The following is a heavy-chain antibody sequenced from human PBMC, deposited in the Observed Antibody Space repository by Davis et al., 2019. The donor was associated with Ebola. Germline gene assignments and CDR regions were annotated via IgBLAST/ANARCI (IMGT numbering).Heavy chain of an antibody. CDR1: GFTFSNAW. CDR3: ASIFGKDPSRSFLI. D-gene: IGHD2-2*01. J-gene: IGHJ4*02. CDR2: ISGSGGST. Sequence: GESLKISCAASGFTFSNAWMSWVRQAPGKGLEWVSAISGSGGSTYYADSVKGRFTISRDNSKNTLYLQMNSLRAEDTAVYYCASIFGKDPSRSFLIWGQGTLVTVSS. V-gene: IGHV3-23*01.